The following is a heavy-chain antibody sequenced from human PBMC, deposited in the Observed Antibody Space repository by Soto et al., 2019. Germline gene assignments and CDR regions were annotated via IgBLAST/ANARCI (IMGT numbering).Heavy chain of an antibody. J-gene: IGHJ5*02. CDR2: IYYSGST. CDR1: GGSISSYY. CDR3: ARGLGAAGTTNCFDP. D-gene: IGHD6-13*01. Sequence: LSLTCTVSGGSISSYYWSWIRQPPGKGLEWIGYIYYSGSTNYNPSLKSRVTISVDTSKNQFSLKLSSVTAADTAVYYCARGLGAAGTTNCFDPWGQGTLVTVSS. V-gene: IGHV4-59*01.